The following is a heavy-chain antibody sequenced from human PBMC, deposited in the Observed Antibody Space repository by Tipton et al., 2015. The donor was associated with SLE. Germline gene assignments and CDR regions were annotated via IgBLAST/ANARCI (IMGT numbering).Heavy chain of an antibody. Sequence: TLSLTCAVYGGSFSDYYWSWVRQPPGKGLEWIGEINHSGSTKYNPSLKSRVTISVDTSKQQFSLKVSSVTAADTAVYYCARLPTGFPNWFDPWGQGTLVTVSS. V-gene: IGHV4-34*01. CDR1: GGSFSDYY. D-gene: IGHD4-17*01. CDR2: INHSGST. J-gene: IGHJ5*02. CDR3: ARLPTGFPNWFDP.